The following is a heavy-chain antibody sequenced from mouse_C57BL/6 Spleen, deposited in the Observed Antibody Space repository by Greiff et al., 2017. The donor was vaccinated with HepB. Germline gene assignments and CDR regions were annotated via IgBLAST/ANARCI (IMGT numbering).Heavy chain of an antibody. V-gene: IGHV3-6*01. CDR3: ARDDEGFAY. CDR2: ISYDGSN. CDR1: GYSITSGYY. J-gene: IGHJ3*01. D-gene: IGHD2-3*01. Sequence: EVHLVESGPGLVKPSQSLSLTCSVTGYSITSGYYWNWIRQFPGNKLEWMGYISYDGSNNYNPSLKNRISITRDTSKNQFFLKLNSVTTEDTATYYCARDDEGFAYWGQGTLVTVSA.